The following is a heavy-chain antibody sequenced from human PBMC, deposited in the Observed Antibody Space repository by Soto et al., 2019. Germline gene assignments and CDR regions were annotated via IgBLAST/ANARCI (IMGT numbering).Heavy chain of an antibody. D-gene: IGHD6-19*01. CDR2: INHSGSA. Sequence: SETLSLTCAVDGGSFSGYYWSWIRQSPGKGLEWIGEINHSGSANYNRSLKSRVTISVDTSKNQFSLNLSFVTAADSAVYFCARGGNSSGWYEWFDPWGQGTLVTVSS. V-gene: IGHV4-34*01. CDR3: ARGGNSSGWYEWFDP. J-gene: IGHJ5*02. CDR1: GGSFSGYY.